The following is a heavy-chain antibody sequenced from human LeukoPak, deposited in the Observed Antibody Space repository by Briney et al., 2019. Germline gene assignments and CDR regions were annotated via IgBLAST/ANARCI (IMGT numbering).Heavy chain of an antibody. CDR1: GFTFDDYD. Sequence: QPGRSLRFSSAASGFTFDDYDMHWVRQGPGEGLEWVANIREEGSQIYYVDSQKGRFPSPRDNAKNPVYLQMNSLRAEDTAVYYCAGSSGWLFHHWGQGTLVAVSS. J-gene: IGHJ4*02. V-gene: IGHV3-7*01. CDR2: IREEGSQI. D-gene: IGHD6-19*01. CDR3: AGSSGWLFHH.